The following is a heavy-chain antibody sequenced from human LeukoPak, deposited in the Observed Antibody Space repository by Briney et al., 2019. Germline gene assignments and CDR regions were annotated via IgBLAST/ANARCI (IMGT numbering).Heavy chain of an antibody. V-gene: IGHV4-39*01. D-gene: IGHD3-9*01. CDR3: ARRPDILTGYQQEDY. CDR2: IYYSGST. Sequence: SETLSLTCTVSGGSISSSSYYWGWIRQPPGKGLEWIGSIYYSGSTYYNPSLKSRVTISVDTSKNQFSLKLSSVTAADTAVYYCARRPDILTGYQQEDYWGQGTLVTVSS. CDR1: GGSISSSSYY. J-gene: IGHJ4*02.